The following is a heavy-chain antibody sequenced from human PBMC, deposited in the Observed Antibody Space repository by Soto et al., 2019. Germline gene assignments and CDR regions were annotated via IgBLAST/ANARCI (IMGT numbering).Heavy chain of an antibody. CDR2: IIPILGIA. V-gene: IGHV1-69*08. J-gene: IGHJ5*02. D-gene: IGHD6-13*01. Sequence: QVQLVQSGAEVKKPGSSVKVSCKASGGTFSSYTISWVRQAPGQGLEWMGRIIPILGIANYAQKFQGRVTITADKSTSTAYMELSSLRSEDTTVYYCARDEGSSSVFGVLDPWGQGTLVTVSS. CDR3: ARDEGSSSVFGVLDP. CDR1: GGTFSSYT.